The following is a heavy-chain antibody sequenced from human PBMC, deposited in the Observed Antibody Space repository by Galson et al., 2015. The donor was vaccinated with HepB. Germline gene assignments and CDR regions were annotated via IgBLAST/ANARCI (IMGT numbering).Heavy chain of an antibody. CDR1: GFTFSGSA. CDR2: IRSKGNTYAT. D-gene: IGHD5-24*01. V-gene: IGHV3-73*01. CDR3: TRHRHSDGENYGMDV. J-gene: IGHJ6*02. Sequence: SLRLSCAASGFTFSGSALHWVRQASGKGLEWVGRIRSKGNTYATAYGASVMGRFTISRDDSKNTTYLRMNSLKSEDTAVYYCTRHRHSDGENYGMDVWGQGTTV.